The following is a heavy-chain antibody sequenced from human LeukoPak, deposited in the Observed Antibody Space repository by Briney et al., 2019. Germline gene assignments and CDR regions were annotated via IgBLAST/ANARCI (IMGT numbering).Heavy chain of an antibody. CDR3: ARDLVQLWSKDY. J-gene: IGHJ4*02. V-gene: IGHV3-48*04. D-gene: IGHD5-18*01. CDR1: GFTSSNYN. Sequence: GGSLRLSCAASGFTSSNYNMNWVRQAPGKGLEWVSYISSSGRNIYYADSVKGRFTISRDNAENSLYLQMNSLRAEDTAVYYCARDLVQLWSKDYWGQGTLVTVSS. CDR2: ISSSGRNI.